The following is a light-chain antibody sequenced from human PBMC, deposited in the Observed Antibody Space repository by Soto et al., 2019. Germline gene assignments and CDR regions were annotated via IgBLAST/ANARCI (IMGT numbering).Light chain of an antibody. Sequence: IVFAPFPGTLSLAPGGRAHLSRRAIQSVSNNYLAWYQQKPGQAPRLLIYGASNRATGIPARFSGSGSGTEFTLTISSLQSEDFAVYYCQQYNNWPRATFGGGTKVDIK. V-gene: IGKV3-15*01. CDR3: QQYNNWPRAT. CDR2: GAS. CDR1: QSVSNN. J-gene: IGKJ4*01.